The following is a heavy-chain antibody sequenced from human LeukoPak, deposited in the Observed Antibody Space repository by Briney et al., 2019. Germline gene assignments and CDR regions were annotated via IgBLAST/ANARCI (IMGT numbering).Heavy chain of an antibody. CDR2: IIPILGIA. CDR3: ARDHDGYMIDY. Sequence: AVTVSCKASGGTFISYAISWVRQAPGQGLEWMGRIIPILGIANYAQKFQGRVTITADKSTSTAYMELSSLRSEDTAVYYCARDHDGYMIDYWGQGTLVTVSS. CDR1: GGTFISYA. V-gene: IGHV1-69*10. D-gene: IGHD5-24*01. J-gene: IGHJ4*02.